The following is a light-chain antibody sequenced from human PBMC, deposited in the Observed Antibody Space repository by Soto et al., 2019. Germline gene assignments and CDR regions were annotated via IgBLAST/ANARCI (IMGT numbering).Light chain of an antibody. J-gene: IGKJ3*01. CDR2: SAS. CDR3: QQANSFPFT. CDR1: QNIRSW. V-gene: IGKV1-12*01. Sequence: DIQMTQSPSSVSASVGDRVTITCRASQNIRSWLAWYQQKPGKAPKILIYSASTLQSGVPSRFSGSGSGTDFTLTISSLQPEDFATYYCQQANSFPFTFGPGTEVDAK.